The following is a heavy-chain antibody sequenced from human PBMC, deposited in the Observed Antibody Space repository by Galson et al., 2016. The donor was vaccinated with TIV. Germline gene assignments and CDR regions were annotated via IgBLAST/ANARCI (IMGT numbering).Heavy chain of an antibody. CDR2: ISHSGST. CDR1: GGFISNSNW. V-gene: IGHV4-4*02. CDR3: ARSGYGDFLSLRYFDY. Sequence: SETLSLTCGVSGGFISNSNWWSWVRQPPGKGLEWIGEISHSGSTNYNPSLKSRVTISVDESRTHFSLNMNSVTAADTAVYFCARSGYGDFLSLRYFDYWGQGTLVTVSS. J-gene: IGHJ4*02. D-gene: IGHD4-17*01.